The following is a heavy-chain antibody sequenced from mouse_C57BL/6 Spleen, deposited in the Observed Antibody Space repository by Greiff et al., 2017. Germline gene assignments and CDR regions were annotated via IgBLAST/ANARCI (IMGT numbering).Heavy chain of an antibody. J-gene: IGHJ1*03. CDR1: GYSFTDYN. V-gene: IGHV1-39*01. Sequence: VQLQQSGPELVKPGASVKISCKASGYSFTDYNMTWVKQSNGKSLEWIGVINPNYGTTSYNQKFKGKATLTVDQSYSTAYMQLNSLHSEDYAVFIFAKEGRYGSPHWYFDVWGTGTTVTVSS. D-gene: IGHD1-1*01. CDR2: INPNYGTT. CDR3: AKEGRYGSPHWYFDV.